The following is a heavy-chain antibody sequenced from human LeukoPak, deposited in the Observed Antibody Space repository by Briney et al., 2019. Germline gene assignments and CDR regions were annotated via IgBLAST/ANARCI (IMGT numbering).Heavy chain of an antibody. J-gene: IGHJ6*03. CDR1: GGTFSSYA. D-gene: IGHD4-23*01. Sequence: SVKVSCKASGGTFSSYAISWVRQASGQGLEWMGGIIPIFGTANYAQKFQGRVTITTDESTSTAYMELSSLRSEDTAVYYCARGGTLVVTPHYYYYYYMDVWGKGTTVTVSS. CDR2: IIPIFGTA. CDR3: ARGGTLVVTPHYYYYYYMDV. V-gene: IGHV1-69*05.